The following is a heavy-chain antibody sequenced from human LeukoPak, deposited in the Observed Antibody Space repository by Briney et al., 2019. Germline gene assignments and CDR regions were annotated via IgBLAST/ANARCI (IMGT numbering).Heavy chain of an antibody. CDR2: IYSGGSP. CDR1: GFTVSSNY. V-gene: IGHV3-66*01. Sequence: GGSLRLSCAASGFTVSSNYMSWVRQAPGKGLEWVSVIYSGGSPYYADSVKGRFTISRDNSKNALYLQMNSLRAEDTAVYYCARDLPIAAAGTLSRAFDIWGQGTMVTVSS. D-gene: IGHD6-13*01. J-gene: IGHJ3*02. CDR3: ARDLPIAAAGTLSRAFDI.